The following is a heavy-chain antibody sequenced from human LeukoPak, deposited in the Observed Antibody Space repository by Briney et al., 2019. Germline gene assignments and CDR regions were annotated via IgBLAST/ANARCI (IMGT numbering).Heavy chain of an antibody. CDR2: ISYDGSNK. Sequence: GGSLRLSCAASGFTFSSCAMHWVRQAPGKGLEWVAVISYDGSNKYYADSVKGRFTISRDNSKSTLYLQMNSLRAEDTAVYYCAREYSSSRYYYYGMDVWGQGTTVTVSS. CDR1: GFTFSSCA. V-gene: IGHV3-30-3*01. J-gene: IGHJ6*02. CDR3: AREYSSSRYYYYGMDV. D-gene: IGHD6-6*01.